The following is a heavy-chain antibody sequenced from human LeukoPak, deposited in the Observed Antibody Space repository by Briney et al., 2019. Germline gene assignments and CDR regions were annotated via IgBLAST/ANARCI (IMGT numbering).Heavy chain of an antibody. J-gene: IGHJ4*02. D-gene: IGHD4-17*01. CDR2: INPNSGGT. CDR3: ATMTSATVTSF. Sequence: ASVKVSCKASGYSFTAYYMHWVRQAPGQGLEWMGWINPNSGGTNYAQKFQGRVTMTRDTSISTAYMELSRLRSDDTAVYYCATMTSATVTSFWGQGTLVTVSS. V-gene: IGHV1-2*02. CDR1: GYSFTAYY.